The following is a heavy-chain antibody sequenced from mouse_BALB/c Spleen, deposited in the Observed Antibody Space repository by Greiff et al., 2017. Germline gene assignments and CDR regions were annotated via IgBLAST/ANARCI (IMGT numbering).Heavy chain of an antibody. CDR2: IDPANGNT. D-gene: IGHD3-3*01. CDR1: GFNIKDTY. J-gene: IGHJ4*01. CDR3: ARRGLVLYYAMDY. Sequence: VQLQQSGAELVKPGASVKLSCTASGFNIKDTYMHWVKQRPEQGLEWIGRIDPANGNTKYDPKFQGKATITADTSSNTAYLQLSSLTSEDTAVYYCARRGLVLYYAMDYWGQGTSVTVSS. V-gene: IGHV14-3*02.